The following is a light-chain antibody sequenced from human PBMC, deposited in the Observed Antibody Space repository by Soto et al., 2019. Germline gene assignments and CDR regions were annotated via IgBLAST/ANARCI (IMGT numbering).Light chain of an antibody. CDR3: QQFRNWPWT. V-gene: IGKV3D-15*01. CDR1: QSISIN. CDR2: GAS. Sequence: EIVLTQYPATLSLSPEDRVTLSSRASQSISINLAWYQHKPGQVPRLLIHGASTRATGVPARISGSGSGTEFTLTISSLQSEDFAVYYCQQFRNWPWTFGQGTKVDIK. J-gene: IGKJ1*01.